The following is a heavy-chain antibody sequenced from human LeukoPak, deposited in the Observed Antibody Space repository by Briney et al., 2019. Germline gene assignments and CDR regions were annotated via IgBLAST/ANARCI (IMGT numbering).Heavy chain of an antibody. CDR1: GFTFSSYA. J-gene: IGHJ6*03. CDR2: IKQDGSEK. V-gene: IGHV3-7*01. Sequence: GGSLRLSCAASGFTFSSYAMSWVRQAPGKGLEWVANIKQDGSEKYYVDSVKGRFTISRDNAKNSLYLQMNSLRAEDTAVYYCARHVVADYYYYMDVWGKGTTVTISS. D-gene: IGHD3-22*01. CDR3: ARHVVADYYYYMDV.